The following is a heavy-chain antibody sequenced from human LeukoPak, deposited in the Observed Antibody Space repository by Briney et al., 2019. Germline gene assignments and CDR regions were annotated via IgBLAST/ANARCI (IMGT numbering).Heavy chain of an antibody. CDR2: IDYGQSP. CDR3: ARASIFNCFDP. J-gene: IGHJ5*02. D-gene: IGHD3-3*02. V-gene: IGHV4-59*01. CDR1: GGSLSSYC. Sequence: PETLSLTCTLSGGSLSSYCWSWIRQPPGQGLVWIEYIDYGQSPNHHPPLKSRVTISQDTPKNQFSLKLSSVTAPDTAVHYCARASIFNCFDPGGQGTLVTVSS.